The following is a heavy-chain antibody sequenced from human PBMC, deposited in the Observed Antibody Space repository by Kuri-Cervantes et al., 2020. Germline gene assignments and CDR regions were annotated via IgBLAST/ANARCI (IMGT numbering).Heavy chain of an antibody. J-gene: IGHJ4*02. D-gene: IGHD5-18*01. CDR2: IRSSGDTI. V-gene: IGHV3-48*04. Sequence: GGSLRLSCVVSGLSSKTYSMNWVRQAPGKGLEWLSYIRSSGDTIYYAVSVKGRFTISRDNARNSEFLQMNSLRVEDTAVYYCVRVGFSQGYNDYWGQGTLVTVSS. CDR1: GLSSKTYS. CDR3: VRVGFSQGYNDY.